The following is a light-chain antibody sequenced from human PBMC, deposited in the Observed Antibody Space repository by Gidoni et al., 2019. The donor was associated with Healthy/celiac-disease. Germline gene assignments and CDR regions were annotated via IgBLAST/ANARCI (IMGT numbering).Light chain of an antibody. Sequence: SQSVSSSYLAWYQQKPGQAPRLLIYGASSRATGIPDRFSGSGSGTDFTLTISRLEPEDFAVYYCQQYGSSPIXFXQGTRLEIK. J-gene: IGKJ5*01. CDR1: QSVSSSY. CDR3: QQYGSSPIX. V-gene: IGKV3-20*01. CDR2: GAS.